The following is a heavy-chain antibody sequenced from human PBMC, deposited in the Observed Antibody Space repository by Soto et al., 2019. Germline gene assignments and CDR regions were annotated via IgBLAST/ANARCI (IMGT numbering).Heavy chain of an antibody. V-gene: IGHV3-9*01. Sequence: EVQLVESGGGLVQPGRSLRLSCAASGFTFDDYAMHWVRQAPGKGLEWVSGISWNSGSIGYADSVKGRFTISRDNAKNSLYLQMNSLRAEDTALYYCAKAQRESIWFGEFDYWGQGTLVTVSS. CDR2: ISWNSGSI. CDR3: AKAQRESIWFGEFDY. J-gene: IGHJ4*02. D-gene: IGHD3-10*01. CDR1: GFTFDDYA.